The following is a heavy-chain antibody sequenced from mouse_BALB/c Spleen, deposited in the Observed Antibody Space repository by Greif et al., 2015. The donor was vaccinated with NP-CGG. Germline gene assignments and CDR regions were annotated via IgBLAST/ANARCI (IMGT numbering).Heavy chain of an antibody. CDR1: GFTFSDYY. D-gene: IGHD3-3*01. CDR2: ISDGGSYT. V-gene: IGHV5-4*02. CDR3: ARGGTGFDY. Sequence: EVHLVESGGGLVKPGGSLKLSCAASGFTFSDYYMYWVRQTPEKRLEWVATISDGGSYTYYPGSVKGRFTISRDNAKNNLYLQMSSLKSEDTAMYYCARGGTGFDYWGQGTTLTASS. J-gene: IGHJ2*01.